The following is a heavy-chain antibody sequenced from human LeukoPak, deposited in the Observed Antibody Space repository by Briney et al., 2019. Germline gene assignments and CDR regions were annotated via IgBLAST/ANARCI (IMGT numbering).Heavy chain of an antibody. V-gene: IGHV3-11*04. J-gene: IGHJ4*02. D-gene: IGHD2-15*01. CDR2: ISSSGSTI. Sequence: GGSLRLSCAASGFTFSDYYMSWIRQAPGKGLEWVSYISSSGSTIYYADSVKGRFTISRDNAKNSLYLQMNSLRAEDTAVYYCAKDTERGGSWYFDYWGQGTLVTVSS. CDR1: GFTFSDYY. CDR3: AKDTERGGSWYFDY.